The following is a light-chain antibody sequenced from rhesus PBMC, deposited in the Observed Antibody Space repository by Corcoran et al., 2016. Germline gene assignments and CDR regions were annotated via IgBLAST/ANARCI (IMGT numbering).Light chain of an antibody. V-gene: IGKV1-21*01. CDR1: QGISTW. CDR3: QQCTTPPLT. CDR2: KAS. J-gene: IGKJ1*01. Sequence: DIQMTQSPSSMSASVGDKGTITCRASQGISTWVAWYQQQPGKALQLLFYKASSLHSGGPSRFSGSGSGTEFTLTLSSLPSEYFATYFCQQCTTPPLTFRQGPRVEL.